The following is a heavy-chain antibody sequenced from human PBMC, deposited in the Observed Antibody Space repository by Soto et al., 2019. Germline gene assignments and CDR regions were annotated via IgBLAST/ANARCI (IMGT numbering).Heavy chain of an antibody. CDR2: IYPGDSDT. CDR3: AASIFYYGMDV. V-gene: IGHV5-51*01. Sequence: PGESLKISCKGSGYTFTNYWIGWVRQMPGKGLGWMGIIYPGDSDTKYNPSFQGQVTISADKSITTTYLQWSSLKASDTAINYCAASIFYYGMDVWGQGTTVTVSS. J-gene: IGHJ6*02. CDR1: GYTFTNYW.